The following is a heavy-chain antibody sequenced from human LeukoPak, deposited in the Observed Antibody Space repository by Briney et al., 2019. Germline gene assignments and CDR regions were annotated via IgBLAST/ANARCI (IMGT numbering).Heavy chain of an antibody. CDR3: ARDYYDSSHSFDY. D-gene: IGHD3-22*01. V-gene: IGHV1-2*02. J-gene: IGHJ4*02. CDR1: GYTFTVYY. CDR2: INPNSGGT. Sequence: ASVTVSFTASGYTFTVYYMHWVRQAPGQGLEWMGWINPNSGGTNYAQKFQGRVTMTRDTSISTAYMELSRLRSDDTAVYYCARDYYDSSHSFDYWGQGTLVTVSS.